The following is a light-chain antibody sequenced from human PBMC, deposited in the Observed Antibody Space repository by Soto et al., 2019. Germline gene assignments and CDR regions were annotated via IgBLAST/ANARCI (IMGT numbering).Light chain of an antibody. CDR3: CSYAGSSSFYV. Sequence: SVLTQPASVSGSPGQSSTISCTETSSDVGSYNLVSWYQHHPDEAPKLIIYEVNKRPSGVSNRFSGSKSGNTASLTISGLQAEDEADYYCCSYAGSSSFYVFGSGTKVTVL. CDR2: EVN. J-gene: IGLJ1*01. CDR1: SSDVGSYNL. V-gene: IGLV2-23*02.